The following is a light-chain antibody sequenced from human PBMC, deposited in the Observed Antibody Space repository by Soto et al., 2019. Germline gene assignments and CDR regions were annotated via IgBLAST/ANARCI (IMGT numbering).Light chain of an antibody. J-gene: IGKJ1*01. CDR2: GAS. V-gene: IGKV3-20*01. Sequence: EIVLTQSPGTLSLSPGERATLSCRASQSVSNNYLAWYQQKPGQAPRLLIHGASRRATGIPDRFSGSGSGTDFTLTISRLEPEDFAVFYCQQYGSSPTFGRGSKVEIK. CDR3: QQYGSSPT. CDR1: QSVSNNY.